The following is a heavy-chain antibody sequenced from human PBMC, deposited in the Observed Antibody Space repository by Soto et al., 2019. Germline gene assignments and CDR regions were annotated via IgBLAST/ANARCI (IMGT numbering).Heavy chain of an antibody. CDR2: IRGSGVNT. CDR3: AKGGVVPSGRSWFDP. V-gene: IGHV3-23*01. D-gene: IGHD2-2*01. Sequence: EVQLLESGGVLVQPGGSVRLSCVASGFSFRNDAMTWVRQAPGKGLQWVATIRGSGVNTYYADFVKGRFTISRDNSKSTLYLEINSLTSDDTAVYYCAKGGVVPSGRSWFDPWGQGTLVTVSS. J-gene: IGHJ5*02. CDR1: GFSFRNDA.